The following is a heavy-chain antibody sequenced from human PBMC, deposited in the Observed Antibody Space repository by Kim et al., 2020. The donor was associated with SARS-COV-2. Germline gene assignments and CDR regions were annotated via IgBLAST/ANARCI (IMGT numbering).Heavy chain of an antibody. CDR2: GRT. Sequence: GRTNSNPSLWSRVTISRDTSKNQFSLTLSSATAADSAVYFCARGTMGASDNWGQGALVTVSS. CDR3: ARGTMGASDN. D-gene: IGHD3-10*01. V-gene: IGHV4-59*09. J-gene: IGHJ1*01.